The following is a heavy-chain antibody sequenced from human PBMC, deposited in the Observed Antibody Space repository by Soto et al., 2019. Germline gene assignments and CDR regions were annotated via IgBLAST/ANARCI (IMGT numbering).Heavy chain of an antibody. CDR1: GGSVTGFY. D-gene: IGHD4-17*01. CDR2: IFHSGSA. Sequence: SETRSLTCTVSGGSVTGFYWSWIRQPPGKRLEWIGYIFHSGSANYNPSLKSRVTISVDTSKSQVSLRLTSVTAADTAVYYCARAPGLRVAGTEYLGRGTMF. CDR3: ARAPGLRVAGTEY. J-gene: IGHJ4*02. V-gene: IGHV4-59*02.